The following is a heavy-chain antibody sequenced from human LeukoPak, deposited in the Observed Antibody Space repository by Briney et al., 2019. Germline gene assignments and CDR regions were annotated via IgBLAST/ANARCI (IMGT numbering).Heavy chain of an antibody. CDR2: TYYRSKRFS. Sequence: SQTLSLTCAISGDSVSSNSAAWNWIRQSPSRGLEWLGRTYYRSKRFSYYAASVRSRITINPDTSKNQFSLQLKSVTPEDTAVYYCARVVGLVSDYWGQGTRATVSS. D-gene: IGHD3-10*01. CDR1: GDSVSSNSAA. CDR3: ARVVGLVSDY. V-gene: IGHV6-1*01. J-gene: IGHJ4*02.